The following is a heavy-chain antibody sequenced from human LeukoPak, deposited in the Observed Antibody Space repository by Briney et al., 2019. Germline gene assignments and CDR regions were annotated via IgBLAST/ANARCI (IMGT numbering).Heavy chain of an antibody. D-gene: IGHD2-8*01. CDR1: GFTFSSYA. V-gene: IGHV3-23*01. Sequence: GGSLRLSCAASGFTFSSYAMSWVRQAPGKGLEWVSAISGSGGSTYYADSVKGRFTISRDNSKNTLYLQMNSLRAEDTAVYYCAKTLDSIVLMVYATYFDYWGQGTLVTGSS. J-gene: IGHJ4*02. CDR3: AKTLDSIVLMVYATYFDY. CDR2: ISGSGGST.